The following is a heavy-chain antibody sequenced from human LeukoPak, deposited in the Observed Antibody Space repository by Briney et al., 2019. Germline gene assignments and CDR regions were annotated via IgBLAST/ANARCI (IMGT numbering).Heavy chain of an antibody. Sequence: SETLSLTCTVSGGSISSYCWSWIRQPPGKGLEWIGYIYYSGSTNYNPSLKSRVTISVDTSKNQFSLKLSSVTAADTAVYYCARDTYDILTGYYSGFDYWGQGTLVTVSS. V-gene: IGHV4-59*12. CDR1: GGSISSYC. CDR2: IYYSGST. D-gene: IGHD3-9*01. J-gene: IGHJ4*02. CDR3: ARDTYDILTGYYSGFDY.